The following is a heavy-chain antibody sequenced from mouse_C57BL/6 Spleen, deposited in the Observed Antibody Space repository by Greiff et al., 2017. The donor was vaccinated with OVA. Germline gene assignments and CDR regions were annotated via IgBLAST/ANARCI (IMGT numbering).Heavy chain of an antibody. Sequence: VQLQQSGPELVKPGASVKISCKASGYSFTGYYMNWVKQSPEKSLEWIGEINPSTGGTTYNQKFKAKATLTLDNSSSTAYMQLKSLTSEDSAVYCCARCLRDYAMDYWGQGTSVTVSS. V-gene: IGHV1-42*01. CDR1: GYSFTGYY. CDR3: ARCLRDYAMDY. J-gene: IGHJ4*01. D-gene: IGHD1-1*01. CDR2: INPSTGGT.